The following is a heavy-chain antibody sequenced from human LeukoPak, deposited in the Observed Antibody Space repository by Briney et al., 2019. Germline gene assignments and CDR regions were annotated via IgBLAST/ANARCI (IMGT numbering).Heavy chain of an antibody. CDR2: IYYSGST. J-gene: IGHJ4*02. V-gene: IGHV4-59*01. CDR1: GGSISSYY. CDR3: ARIAATSFDY. D-gene: IGHD6-13*01. Sequence: SETLSLTCTVSGGSISSYYWSWIRQPPGKGLEWIGYIYYSGSTNYNPSLKSRVTISVDTSKNQFSLKLSSVTAADTAVDYCARIAATSFDYWGQGTLVTVSS.